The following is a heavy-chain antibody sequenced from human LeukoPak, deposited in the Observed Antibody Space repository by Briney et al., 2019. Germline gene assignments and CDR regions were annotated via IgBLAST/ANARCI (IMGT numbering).Heavy chain of an antibody. V-gene: IGHV3-30*03. D-gene: IGHD3-10*01. CDR2: ITYDGGNE. Sequence: PGGSLRLSCAASGFSFKDYNMHWVRQAPGKGLEWVAVITYDGGNEYYTDSVKGRFTISRDNSKNTLYLQMNSLRAEDTAVYYCARDGWAKNFGDLFDYWGQGTLVTVCS. CDR3: ARDGWAKNFGDLFDY. CDR1: GFSFKDYN. J-gene: IGHJ4*02.